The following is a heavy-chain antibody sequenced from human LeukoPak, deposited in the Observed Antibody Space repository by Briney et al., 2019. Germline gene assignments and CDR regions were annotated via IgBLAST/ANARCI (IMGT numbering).Heavy chain of an antibody. CDR3: ARGRTIWYSYGYFLDY. V-gene: IGHV4-34*01. D-gene: IGHD5-18*01. J-gene: IGHJ4*02. Sequence: PSETLSLTCAVYGGSFSGYYWSWTRQPPGKGLEWIGEINHSGSTNYNPSLKSRVTISVDTSKNQFSLKLSSVTAADTAVYYCARGRTIWYSYGYFLDYWGQGTLVTVSS. CDR1: GGSFSGYY. CDR2: INHSGST.